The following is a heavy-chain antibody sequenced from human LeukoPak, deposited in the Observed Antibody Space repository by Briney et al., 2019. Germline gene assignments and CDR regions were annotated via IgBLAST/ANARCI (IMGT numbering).Heavy chain of an antibody. D-gene: IGHD3/OR15-3a*01. V-gene: IGHV4-4*07. J-gene: IGHJ4*02. Sequence: SETLSLTCTVSSGSIKNYYWSWLRQPAGKGLEWIGRIYTSGSTNYNPSLKSRVTMSVDTSKNEVSLKLSSVTAADTAVYFWAREGGSRGGLDWGQGLLVTVSS. CDR3: AREGGSRGGLD. CDR2: IYTSGST. CDR1: SGSIKNYY.